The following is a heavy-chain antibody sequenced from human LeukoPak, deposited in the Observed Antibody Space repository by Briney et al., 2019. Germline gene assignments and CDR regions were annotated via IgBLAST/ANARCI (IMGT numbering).Heavy chain of an antibody. D-gene: IGHD5-12*01. CDR1: GGSIYSGSYY. CDR2: INHSGST. V-gene: IGHV4-39*01. J-gene: IGHJ4*02. CDR3: ARGRSGYDSH. Sequence: PSETLSLTCTVSGGSIYSGSYYWSWIRQPPGKGLEWIGEINHSGSTNYNPSLKSRVTISVDTSKNQFSLKLSSVTAADTAVYYCARGRSGYDSHWGQGTLVTVSS.